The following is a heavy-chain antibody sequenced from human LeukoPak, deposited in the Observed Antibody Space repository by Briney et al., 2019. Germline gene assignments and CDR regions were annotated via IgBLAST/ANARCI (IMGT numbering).Heavy chain of an antibody. CDR3: ARQGTITYAYFDY. J-gene: IGHJ4*02. V-gene: IGHV4-59*08. CDR1: GGSFSGYF. D-gene: IGHD2-2*01. CDR2: VFYSGNT. Sequence: SETLSLTCAVYGGSFSGYFWSWIRQPPGKGLEWLWYVFYSGNTRYNPSLESRVTTSADTSKNQFSLRLTSVTAADTAVYYCARQGTITYAYFDYWSQGTLVTVSS.